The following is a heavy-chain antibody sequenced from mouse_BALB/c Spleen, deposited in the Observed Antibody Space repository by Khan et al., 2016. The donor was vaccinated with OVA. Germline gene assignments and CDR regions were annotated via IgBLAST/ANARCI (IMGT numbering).Heavy chain of an antibody. Sequence: VQLKQSGPGLVKPSQSLSLTCTVTGYSITSDYAWNWIRQFPGNKLEWMAYITYSGSTGYNPSLKGRISITRDTSKNQFFLQLNSVTTEDTATSYSARDYGSSYLFFDYWGQGTTLTVSS. D-gene: IGHD1-1*01. CDR3: ARDYGSSYLFFDY. CDR1: GYSITSDYA. CDR2: ITYSGST. V-gene: IGHV3-2*02. J-gene: IGHJ2*01.